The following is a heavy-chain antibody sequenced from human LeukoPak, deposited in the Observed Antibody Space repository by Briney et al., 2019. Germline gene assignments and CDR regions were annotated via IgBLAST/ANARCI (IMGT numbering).Heavy chain of an antibody. CDR3: AKGYSAAWYDFDS. J-gene: IGHJ4*02. CDR1: GFTFSSFA. CDR2: IHYSPGYT. Sequence: PGGSVRLSCAASGFTFSSFALSWVRQAPGKGLEWVSHIHYSPGYTYYADSVRGRFTISRDNSKNTLFLEMNSLRAEDTAIYYCAKGYSAAWYDFDSWGQGTLVTVSS. D-gene: IGHD6-19*01. V-gene: IGHV3-23*01.